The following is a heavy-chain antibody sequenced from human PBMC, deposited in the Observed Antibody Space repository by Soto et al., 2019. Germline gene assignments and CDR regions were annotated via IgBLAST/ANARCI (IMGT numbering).Heavy chain of an antibody. D-gene: IGHD2-8*01. CDR1: ENNFTTFW. CDR3: ATSMTLSE. V-gene: IGHV5-10-1*01. Sequence: XESLKISCKGHENNFTTFWINWVRQMPGSGLDWVGRIDPDDSATNYSPSLRGHVTISVDKSINTAYLEWGSLKASDSAIYYCATSMTLSEWGQGTLVTVSS. CDR2: IDPDDSAT. J-gene: IGHJ4*02.